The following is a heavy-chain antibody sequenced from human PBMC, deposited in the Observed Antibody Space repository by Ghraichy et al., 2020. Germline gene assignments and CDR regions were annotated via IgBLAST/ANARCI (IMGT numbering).Heavy chain of an antibody. CDR2: IGSHGGIT. V-gene: IGHV3-64D*09. CDR3: VRGSDIRTGSFYF. D-gene: IGHD3-9*01. J-gene: IGHJ4*02. CDR1: GFTFNKFG. Sequence: GESLNISCLGSGFTFNKFGIHWVRQAPGKGLEHVSTIGSHGGITFYADLVKGRFTISRDNSKNTVFLQMSDLRLDDTALYYCVRGSDIRTGSFYFWGQGTQVTGS.